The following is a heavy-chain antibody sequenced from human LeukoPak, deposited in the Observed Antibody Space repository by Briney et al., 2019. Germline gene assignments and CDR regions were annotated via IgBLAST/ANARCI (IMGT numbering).Heavy chain of an antibody. J-gene: IGHJ4*02. Sequence: TGGSLRLSCAASGFTFVSYAMNWVRQAPGKGLEWVSAISGGAANTYYADSVKGRFTISRDNSKNTLYLQMNSLRAEDTAVYYCATSSLLLWFGEPQAFDYWGQRTLVTVSS. CDR2: ISGGAANT. D-gene: IGHD3-10*01. CDR3: ATSSLLLWFGEPQAFDY. V-gene: IGHV3-23*01. CDR1: GFTFVSYA.